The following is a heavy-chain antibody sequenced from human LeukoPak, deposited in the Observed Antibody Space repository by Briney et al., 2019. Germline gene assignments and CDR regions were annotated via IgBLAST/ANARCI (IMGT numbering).Heavy chain of an antibody. D-gene: IGHD3-22*01. V-gene: IGHV4-59*08. J-gene: IGHJ4*02. CDR2: IYYSGST. Sequence: SETLSLTCTVSGGSISSYYWSWIRQPPGKGLEWIGYIYYSGSTNYNPSLKSRVTISVDTSKNQFSLKLSSVTAADTAVYYCARAVGLTMIWVWGQGTLVTVSS. CDR1: GGSISSYY. CDR3: ARAVGLTMIWV.